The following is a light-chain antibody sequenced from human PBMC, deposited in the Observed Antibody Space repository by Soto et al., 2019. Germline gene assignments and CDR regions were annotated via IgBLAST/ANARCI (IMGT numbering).Light chain of an antibody. CDR3: QQYTDYPLT. CDR2: KAS. J-gene: IGKJ4*01. CDR1: QSISSW. Sequence: DIQMTQSPSTLSASVGDRVTITCRASQSISSWLAWYQQKPGKAPTLLMYKASNLESGVPARFSGSGSGTEFTLTISSLQPDDFATYHCQQYTDYPLTFGGGTKVEIK. V-gene: IGKV1-5*03.